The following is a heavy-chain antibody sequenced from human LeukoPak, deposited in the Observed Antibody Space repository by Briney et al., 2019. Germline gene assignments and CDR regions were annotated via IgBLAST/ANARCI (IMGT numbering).Heavy chain of an antibody. D-gene: IGHD5-18*01. CDR2: IYYSGST. Sequence: SETLSLTCTVSGGSISSYYWSWIRQPPGKGLEWIGYIYYSGSTNYNPSLKSRVTISVDTSKNQFSLKLSSVTAADTAVYYCACEIQLWSKFDYWGQGPWSPSPQ. CDR3: ACEIQLWSKFDY. J-gene: IGHJ4*02. CDR1: GGSISSYY. V-gene: IGHV4-59*01.